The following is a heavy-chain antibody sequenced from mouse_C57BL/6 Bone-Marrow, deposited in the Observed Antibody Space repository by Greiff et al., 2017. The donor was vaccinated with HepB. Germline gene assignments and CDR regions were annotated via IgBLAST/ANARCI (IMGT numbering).Heavy chain of an antibody. CDR3: ARSYDGYYYWYFDV. V-gene: IGHV3-8*01. J-gene: IGHJ1*03. Sequence: EVKLMESGPGLAKPSQTLSLTCSVTGYSITSDYWNWIRKFPGNKLEYMGYISYSGSTYYNPSLKSRISITRDTYKKQYYLKLNSVTTEDTATYDCARSYDGYYYWYFDVWGTGTTVTVSS. CDR2: ISYSGST. D-gene: IGHD2-3*01. CDR1: GYSITSDY.